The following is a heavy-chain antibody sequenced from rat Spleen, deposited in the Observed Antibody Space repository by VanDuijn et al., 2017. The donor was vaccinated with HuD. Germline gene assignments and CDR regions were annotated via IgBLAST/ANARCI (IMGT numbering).Heavy chain of an antibody. D-gene: IGHD1-6*01. V-gene: IGHV5-20*01. Sequence: EVQLVESGGGLVQPGRSLKLSCAASGFTFIDYNMAWVRQAPKKGLEWVASINYDGDSTYYRDSVKGRFTISRDNAKSSLYLQMDSLRSEDTATYYCTRDRILRSTGFDYWGQGVMVTVSS. CDR2: INYDGDST. CDR3: TRDRILRSTGFDY. J-gene: IGHJ2*01. CDR1: GFTFIDYN.